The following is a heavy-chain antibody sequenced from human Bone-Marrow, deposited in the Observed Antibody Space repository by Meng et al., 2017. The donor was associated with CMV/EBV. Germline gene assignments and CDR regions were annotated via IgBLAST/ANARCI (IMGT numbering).Heavy chain of an antibody. D-gene: IGHD1-14*01. CDR2: ISAWDGNT. CDR3: ARQGTSYPFDY. Sequence: ASVKVSCKTFGYTFSIYGISWVRQAPGQGLEWMGWISAWDGNTKYAQKLQGRVTMTTDTSTSTAYMELRSLRSDDTAVYYCARQGTSYPFDYWGQGTLVTVSS. CDR1: GYTFSIYG. V-gene: IGHV1-18*01. J-gene: IGHJ4*02.